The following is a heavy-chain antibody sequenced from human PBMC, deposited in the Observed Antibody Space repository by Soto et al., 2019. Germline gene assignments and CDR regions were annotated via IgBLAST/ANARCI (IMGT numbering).Heavy chain of an antibody. D-gene: IGHD3-9*01. Sequence: QVQLHESGPGLVKPSETLSLTCSVSGVSINDHYWAWIRQPPGKGLEWIGYVHNTGGTNYNPSLRSRVTMSLDTSKSQVSLKLTSVSAADTAVYYCARGNFAYDTSRVRFSFFMDVWGNGTTVTVTS. J-gene: IGHJ6*03. CDR1: GVSINDHY. CDR2: VHNTGGT. V-gene: IGHV4-59*11. CDR3: ARGNFAYDTSRVRFSFFMDV.